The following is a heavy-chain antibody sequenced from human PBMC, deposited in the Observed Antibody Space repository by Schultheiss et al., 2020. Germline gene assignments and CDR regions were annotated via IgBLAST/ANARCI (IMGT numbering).Heavy chain of an antibody. D-gene: IGHD1-14*01. J-gene: IGHJ6*02. CDR3: ARDKRKKMDV. CDR2: IYTSGNT. CDR1: GGSISSYY. Sequence: SGTLSLTCTVSGGSISSYYWGWIRQPPGKGLEWIGRIYTSGNTNYNASLKSRVTISVDTSKNQFSLKLRSVTAADTAVYYCARDKRKKMDVWGQGTTVTVSS. V-gene: IGHV4-4*08.